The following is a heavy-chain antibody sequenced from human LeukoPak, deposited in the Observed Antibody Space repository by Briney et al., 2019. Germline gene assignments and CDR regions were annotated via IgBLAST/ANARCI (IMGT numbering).Heavy chain of an antibody. CDR2: ISGSGGST. D-gene: IGHD6-19*01. CDR1: GFTFSSYA. V-gene: IGHV3-23*01. Sequence: GGSLRLSCGASGFTFSSYAMNWVRQAPGKGLEWVSVISGSGGSTYYADSVKGRCTISRDNSKNTLYLEMNSLRAEDTAVYYCATDPSVAGTSETLQHWGQGTLVTVSS. CDR3: ATDPSVAGTSETLQH. J-gene: IGHJ1*01.